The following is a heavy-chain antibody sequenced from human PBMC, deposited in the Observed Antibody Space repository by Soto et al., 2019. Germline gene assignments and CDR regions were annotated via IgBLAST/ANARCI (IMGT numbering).Heavy chain of an antibody. CDR1: GYRFTSYG. D-gene: IGHD3-22*01. CDR3: ARGGYYDSSGSRNYHYYGMNV. V-gene: IGHV1-18*01. J-gene: IGHJ6*02. CDR2: ISAYDDNT. Sequence: QAQLVQSGPEVKKPGASVKVSCKASGYRFTSYGISWVRQAPGQGLEWLGWISAYDDNTKYVQTLQGRVSMSTDTSTTTAYMELRSLRSDDTAMYYCARGGYYDSSGSRNYHYYGMNVWGQGTTVTVSS.